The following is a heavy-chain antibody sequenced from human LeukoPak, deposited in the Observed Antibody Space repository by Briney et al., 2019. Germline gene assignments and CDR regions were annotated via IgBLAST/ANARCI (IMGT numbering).Heavy chain of an antibody. D-gene: IGHD3-10*01. CDR2: ISYDESDK. J-gene: IGHJ4*02. V-gene: IGHV3-30*18. CDR1: GFTFSSYA. CDR3: AKAFGSGNYHRSYYFDY. Sequence: PGGSLRLSCAASGFTFSSYAMHWVRQAPGKGLEWVAFISYDESDKYYADSVKGRFTISRDNAKNTLYLQMNSLRAEDTAVYYCAKAFGSGNYHRSYYFDYWGQGTLVTVSS.